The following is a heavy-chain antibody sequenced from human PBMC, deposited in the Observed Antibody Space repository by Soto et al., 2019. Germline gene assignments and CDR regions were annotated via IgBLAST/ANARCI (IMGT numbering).Heavy chain of an antibody. D-gene: IGHD2-15*01. J-gene: IGHJ3*02. Sequence: GASVKVSCKASGYTFTSYAMYWVRHAPGQRLEWMGWINAGNGNTKYSQKFQGRDTITRDTSASTAYMELSSLRSEDTAVYYCASANIVVVVADDAFDIRGQGTMVTVSS. CDR2: INAGNGNT. V-gene: IGHV1-3*01. CDR1: GYTFTSYA. CDR3: ASANIVVVVADDAFDI.